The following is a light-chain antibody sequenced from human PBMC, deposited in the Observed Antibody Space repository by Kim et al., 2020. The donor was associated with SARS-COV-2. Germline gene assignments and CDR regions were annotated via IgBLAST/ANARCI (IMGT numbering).Light chain of an antibody. CDR3: QAWDSRTEV. Sequence: SHELTQPPSVSVTPGQTASITCSGDKLGDKYACWYQQKPDQSPVLVIYQDSKRPSGIPERFSGSNSGNTATLTISGTQAMDEADYYCQAWDSRTEVFGGGTQLAVL. J-gene: IGLJ3*02. V-gene: IGLV3-1*01. CDR1: KLGDKY. CDR2: QDS.